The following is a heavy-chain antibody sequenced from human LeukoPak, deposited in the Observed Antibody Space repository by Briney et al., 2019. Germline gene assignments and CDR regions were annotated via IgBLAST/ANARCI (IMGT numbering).Heavy chain of an antibody. D-gene: IGHD3-10*01. Sequence: GGSLRLSCAASGFTFTSYNMNWVRQAPGKGLEWVSGINWNGGSTGYADSVKGRFTISRDNVKNSLYLQMNSLRAEDTAVYYCAKGGAVSSKSITLIRGTRKYYYYMDVWGKGTTVTISS. J-gene: IGHJ6*03. V-gene: IGHV3-20*04. CDR1: GFTFTSYN. CDR2: INWNGGST. CDR3: AKGGAVSSKSITLIRGTRKYYYYMDV.